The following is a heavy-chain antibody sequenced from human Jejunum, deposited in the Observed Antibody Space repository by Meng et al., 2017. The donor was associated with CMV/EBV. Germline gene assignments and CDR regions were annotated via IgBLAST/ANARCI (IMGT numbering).Heavy chain of an antibody. CDR3: AKDGLSFCGGDCYHYFHY. J-gene: IGHJ4*02. D-gene: IGHD2-21*01. CDR2: IGGSGGKT. CDR1: SSYP. Sequence: SSYPMYWVRQAPGKGLEWVSGIGGSGGKTDYADSVKGRFIISRDNSKNTLYLQMNSLRVDDTAVYYCAKDGLSFCGGDCYHYFHYWGQGTLVTVSS. V-gene: IGHV3-23*01.